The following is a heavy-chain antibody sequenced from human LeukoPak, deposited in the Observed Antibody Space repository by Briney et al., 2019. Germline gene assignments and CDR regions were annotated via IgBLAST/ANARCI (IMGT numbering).Heavy chain of an antibody. CDR1: GITLSNFG. V-gene: IGHV3-23*01. CDR2: ISDSGGRT. CDR3: AKRSVVIRVMLVGFHKEAYYFDS. J-gene: IGHJ4*02. D-gene: IGHD3-16*01. Sequence: GGSLRLSCAVCGITLSNFGMSWVRPAPGKGLEWVAGISDSGGRTNYADSVKGRFTISSDNPKNTLYLQMNSLRAEDTAVYFCAKRSVVIRVMLVGFHKEAYYFDSWGQGALVTVSS.